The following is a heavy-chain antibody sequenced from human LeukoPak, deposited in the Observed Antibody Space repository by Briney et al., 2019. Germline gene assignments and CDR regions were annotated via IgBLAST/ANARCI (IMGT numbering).Heavy chain of an antibody. D-gene: IGHD3-22*01. Sequence: RASVKVSCKASGYTFTSYGISWVRQAPGQGLEWMGWISAYNGNTNYAQKPQGRVTMTTDTSTSTAYMELRSLRSDDTAVYYCARSTYYYDSSGYYYYLDYWGQGTLVTVSS. V-gene: IGHV1-18*01. J-gene: IGHJ4*02. CDR2: ISAYNGNT. CDR3: ARSTYYYDSSGYYYYLDY. CDR1: GYTFTSYG.